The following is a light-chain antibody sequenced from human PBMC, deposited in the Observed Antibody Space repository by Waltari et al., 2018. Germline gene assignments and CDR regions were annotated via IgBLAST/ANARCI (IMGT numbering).Light chain of an antibody. CDR1: RNNIGFYDP. CDR2: DVI. J-gene: IGLJ1*01. CDR3: CSYSGSSSFPYV. V-gene: IGLV2-23*02. Sequence: QSALTQPASVSGSPGQSITISCTGSRNNIGFYDPVSWYQQHPGKAPKLIIFDVIKRPSGVSDRFSGSKSGNTASLTISGLETEDDADYYCCSYSGSSSFPYVFGPGTKVTVL.